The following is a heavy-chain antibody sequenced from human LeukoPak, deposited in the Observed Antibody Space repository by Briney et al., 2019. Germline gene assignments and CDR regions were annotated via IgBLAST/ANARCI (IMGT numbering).Heavy chain of an antibody. V-gene: IGHV3-20*04. J-gene: IGHJ3*02. D-gene: IGHD1-26*01. CDR1: GXTFDDYG. CDR3: AKYSGRYLGAFDI. CDR2: INWNGGST. Sequence: PGGSLRLSCAASGXTFDDYGMSWVRQAPGKGLEWVSGINWNGGSTGYADSVKGRFTISRDNAKNSLYLQMNSLRAEDTALYYCAKYSGRYLGAFDIWGQGTMVTVSS.